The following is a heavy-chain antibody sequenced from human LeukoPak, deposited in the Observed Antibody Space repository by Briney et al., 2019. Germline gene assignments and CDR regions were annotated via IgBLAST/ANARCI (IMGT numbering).Heavy chain of an antibody. J-gene: IGHJ4*02. D-gene: IGHD3-10*01. CDR3: ARDSFSPGRTLYYFDY. CDR2: INPNSGGT. CDR1: GYTFTGYY. V-gene: IGHV1-2*02. Sequence: GASVKVSCKASGYTFTGYYMHWVRQAPGQGLEWMGWINPNSGGTNYAQKFQGRVTMTRDTSISTAYMELSRLRSDDTAVYYCARDSFSPGRTLYYFDYWGQGTLVTVSS.